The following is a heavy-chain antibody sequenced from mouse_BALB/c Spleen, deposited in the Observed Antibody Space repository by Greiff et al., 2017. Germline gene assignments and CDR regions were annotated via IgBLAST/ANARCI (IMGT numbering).Heavy chain of an antibody. Sequence: VKLVESGPGLVAPSQSLSITCTVSGFSLTSYGVHWVRQPPGKGLEWLGVIWAGGSTNYNSALMSRLSISKDNSKSQVFLKMNSLQTDDTAMYYCAREGNYALFAYWGQGTLVTVSA. J-gene: IGHJ3*01. CDR1: GFSLTSYG. D-gene: IGHD2-1*01. CDR3: AREGNYALFAY. V-gene: IGHV2-9*02. CDR2: IWAGGST.